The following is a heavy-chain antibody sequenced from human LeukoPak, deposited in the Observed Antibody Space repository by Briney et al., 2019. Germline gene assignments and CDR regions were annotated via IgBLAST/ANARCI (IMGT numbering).Heavy chain of an antibody. CDR2: ISHIVTT. D-gene: IGHD6-19*01. CDR1: SYSISISSGYY. CDR3: ARRKGGSDPIDY. V-gene: IGHV4-38-2*01. Sequence: PSETLSFTCAVSSYSISISSGYYWDWIRQPPGKGLEWIGTISHIVTTYYNPSLKSRVTVSVDTSKNQFSLRLTSVTAADTAIYSCARRKGGSDPIDYRGQGTLVTMSS. J-gene: IGHJ4*02.